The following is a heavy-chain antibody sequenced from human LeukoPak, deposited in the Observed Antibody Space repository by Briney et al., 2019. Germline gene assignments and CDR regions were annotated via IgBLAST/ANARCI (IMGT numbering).Heavy chain of an antibody. CDR3: ARGYKQWLVRGYYFDY. J-gene: IGHJ4*02. D-gene: IGHD6-19*01. CDR1: GFTFSSYS. CDR2: INSSSSYI. Sequence: GGSLRLSCAASGFTFSSYSMNWVRQAPGKGLEWVSSINSSSSYIYYADSVKGRFTISRDNAKNSLYLQMNSLRAEDTAVYYCARGYKQWLVRGYYFDYWGQGTLVTVSS. V-gene: IGHV3-21*01.